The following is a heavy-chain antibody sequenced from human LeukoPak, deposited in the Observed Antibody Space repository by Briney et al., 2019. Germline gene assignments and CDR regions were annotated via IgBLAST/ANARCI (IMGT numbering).Heavy chain of an antibody. Sequence: SETLSLTCTVSAGSVSSSSYSWGWIRQPPGKGLEWFGSIYYSGSTYYNPSLKSRVTISGDTSKTQFSLKLSSVTAADTAVYYCARHVRKRGIAAAGTPGWFDPWGQGTLVTVSS. CDR2: IYYSGST. CDR1: AGSVSSSSYS. J-gene: IGHJ5*02. CDR3: ARHVRKRGIAAAGTPGWFDP. V-gene: IGHV4-39*01. D-gene: IGHD6-13*01.